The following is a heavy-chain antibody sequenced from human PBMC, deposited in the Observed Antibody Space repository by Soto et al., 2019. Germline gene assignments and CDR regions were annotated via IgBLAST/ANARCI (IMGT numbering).Heavy chain of an antibody. CDR2: IYHSGST. CDR3: ARGSLRGGNWYFDL. J-gene: IGHJ2*01. CDR1: GGSISSGGYS. D-gene: IGHD3-16*01. Sequence: SETLSLTCAVSGGSISSGGYSWSWIRQPPGKGLEWIGYIYHSGSTYYNPSLKSRVTISVDTSKNQFSLQLNSVTPEDTAVYYCARGSLRGGNWYFDLWGRGTLVTVSS. V-gene: IGHV4-30-2*01.